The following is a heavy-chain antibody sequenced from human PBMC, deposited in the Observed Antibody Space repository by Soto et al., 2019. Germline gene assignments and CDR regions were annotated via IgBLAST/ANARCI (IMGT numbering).Heavy chain of an antibody. CDR1: GFTFSSYG. Sequence: GGSLRLSCAASGFTFSSYGMHWVRQAPCKGLEWVAVIWYDGSNKDYAASVKGRFTISRDNSKNTVYLQMNSLKTEDTAVYYCTRHVSSSWYETTFDYYYYGMDVRGQGTTVTVSS. J-gene: IGHJ6*02. CDR2: IWYDGSNK. V-gene: IGHV3-33*01. D-gene: IGHD6-13*01. CDR3: TRHVSSSWYETTFDYYYYGMDV.